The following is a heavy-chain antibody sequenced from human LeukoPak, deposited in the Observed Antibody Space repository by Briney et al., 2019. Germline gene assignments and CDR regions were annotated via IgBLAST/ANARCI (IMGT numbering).Heavy chain of an antibody. CDR3: AARSSGNPYF. J-gene: IGHJ4*02. D-gene: IGHD1-26*01. V-gene: IGHV3-7*03. CDR1: GFTFSAYS. CDR2: IKQDGSEK. Sequence: GGSLRLSCAASGFTFSAYSMNWVRQAPGKGLQWVAKIKQDGSEKYYVDSVKGRFTISRDNAENSLYLQMNSLRVEDTAVYYCAARSSGNPYFWGQGTLVTVSS.